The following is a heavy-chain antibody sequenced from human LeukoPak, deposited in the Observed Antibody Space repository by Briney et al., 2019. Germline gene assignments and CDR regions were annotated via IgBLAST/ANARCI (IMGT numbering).Heavy chain of an antibody. CDR2: IFYSGNT. J-gene: IGHJ4*02. Sequence: SETLSLTCTVSGDSIISSSYYWGWIRQPPGKGLEWIGSIFYSGNTFYNPSLKSRVTISVDTSKNQFSLKLTSVIAADTAVYYCARTYSGSYYSIHYWGQGTLVTVSS. D-gene: IGHD1-26*01. CDR3: ARTYSGSYYSIHY. V-gene: IGHV4-39*01. CDR1: GDSIISSSYY.